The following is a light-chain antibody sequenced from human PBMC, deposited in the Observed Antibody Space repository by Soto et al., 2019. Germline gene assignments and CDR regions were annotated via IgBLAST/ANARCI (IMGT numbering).Light chain of an antibody. V-gene: IGLV2-8*01. CDR1: SSDVGGYNF. CDR3: SSYAGSNNLYV. CDR2: EVS. J-gene: IGLJ1*01. Sequence: QSALTQPPSASGSPGQSVTISCTGTSSDVGGYNFVSWYQHLPGKAPKLMIYEVSKRPSGVPDRFSGSKSGNTASLTVSGLQAEDEADYYCSSYAGSNNLYVFGTGTKLTVL.